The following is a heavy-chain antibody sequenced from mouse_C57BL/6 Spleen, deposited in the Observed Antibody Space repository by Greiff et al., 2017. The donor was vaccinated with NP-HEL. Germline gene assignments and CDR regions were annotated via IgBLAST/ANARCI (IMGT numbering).Heavy chain of an antibody. Sequence: VKLQESGPGILQPSQTLSLTCSFSGFSLSTFGMGVGWIRQPSGKGLEWLAHIWWDDDKYYNPALKSRLTISKDTSKNQVFLKIANVDTADTATYYCARIVDYGSRNYAMDYWGQGTSVTVSS. CDR3: ARIVDYGSRNYAMDY. D-gene: IGHD1-1*01. CDR1: GFSLSTFGMG. V-gene: IGHV8-8*01. J-gene: IGHJ4*01. CDR2: IWWDDDK.